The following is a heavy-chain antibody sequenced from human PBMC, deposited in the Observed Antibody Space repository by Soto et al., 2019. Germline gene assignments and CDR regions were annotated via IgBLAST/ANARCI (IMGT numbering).Heavy chain of an antibody. CDR1: GRSFSGYY. CDR2: INHSGST. D-gene: IGHD2-2*01. CDR3: ARRDHPPAVVVPAAIRYYYYMDV. Sequence: WETLSLTCAVYGRSFSGYYWSWIRQPPGKGLEWIGEINHSGSTNYNPSLKSRVTISVDTSKNQFSLKLSSVTAADTAVYYCARRDHPPAVVVPAAIRYYYYMDVWGKGTTVTVSS. V-gene: IGHV4-34*01. J-gene: IGHJ6*03.